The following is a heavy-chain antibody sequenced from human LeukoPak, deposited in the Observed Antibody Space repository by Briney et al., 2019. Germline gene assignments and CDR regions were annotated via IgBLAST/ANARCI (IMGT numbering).Heavy chain of an antibody. CDR3: ARDPVIHSSSSSIFDY. J-gene: IGHJ4*02. Sequence: GGSLRLSCAASGFTFSSYSMNWVRQAPGKGMEWVSSISSSSRYIYYADSVKGRFTISRDNAKNSLYLQMNSLRAEDTAVYYCARDPVIHSSSSSIFDYWGQGTLVTVSS. D-gene: IGHD6-6*01. V-gene: IGHV3-21*01. CDR1: GFTFSSYS. CDR2: ISSSSRYI.